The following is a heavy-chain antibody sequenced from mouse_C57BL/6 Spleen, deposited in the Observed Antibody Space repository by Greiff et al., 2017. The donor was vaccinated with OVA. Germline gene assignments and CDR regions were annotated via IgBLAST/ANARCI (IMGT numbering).Heavy chain of an antibody. V-gene: IGHV2-9-1*01. J-gene: IGHJ4*01. CDR1: GLSLTSYA. CDR2: IWTGGGT. CDR3: ARDYDYDGDYYAMDY. Sequence: QVQLKQSGPGLVAPSQSLSITCTVSGLSLTSYAISWVRQPPGKGLEWLGVIWTGGGTNYNSALKSRLSINKDNSKSQVFLKMNSLQTDDTARYYCARDYDYDGDYYAMDYWGQGTSVTGSS. D-gene: IGHD2-4*01.